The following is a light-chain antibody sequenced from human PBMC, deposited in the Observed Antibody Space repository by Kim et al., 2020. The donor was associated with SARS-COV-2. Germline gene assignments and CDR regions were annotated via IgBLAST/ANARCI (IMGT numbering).Light chain of an antibody. V-gene: IGLV3-1*01. J-gene: IGLJ3*02. CDR1: KLGDKY. Sequence: VSPGTTASITCSGDKLGDKYACWYQQKPGQSPVLVIYQDSKRPSGIPERFSGSNSGNTATLTISGTQAMDEADYYCQAWDSSTSVFGGGTQLTVL. CDR3: QAWDSSTSV. CDR2: QDS.